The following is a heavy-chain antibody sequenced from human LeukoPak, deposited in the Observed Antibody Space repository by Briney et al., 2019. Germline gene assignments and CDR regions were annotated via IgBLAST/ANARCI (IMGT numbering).Heavy chain of an antibody. D-gene: IGHD2-15*01. Sequence: PGGSLRLSCAASGFTFSSSAMSWVRQAPGKGLEWVSAISNNGGYTYYADSVQGRFTISRDNSKSTLCLQMNSLRAEDTAVYYCAKDRFTTLDYWGQGTLVTVSS. J-gene: IGHJ4*02. V-gene: IGHV3-23*01. CDR3: AKDRFTTLDY. CDR1: GFTFSSSA. CDR2: ISNNGGYT.